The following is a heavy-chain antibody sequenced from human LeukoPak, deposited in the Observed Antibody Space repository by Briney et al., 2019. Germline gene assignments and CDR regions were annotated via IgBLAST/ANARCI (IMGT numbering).Heavy chain of an antibody. CDR1: GYTFTSYG. V-gene: IGHV1-18*01. CDR2: ISAYNGNT. J-gene: IGHJ5*02. D-gene: IGHD3-3*01. CDR3: ARTPQFGVVIIYWFDP. Sequence: GASVKVSCKASGYTFTSYGISWVRQAPGQGLEWMGWISAYNGNTNYAQKLQGRVTMTTDTSTSTAYMELRSLRSDDTAVYYCARTPQFGVVIIYWFDPGGQGTLVTVSS.